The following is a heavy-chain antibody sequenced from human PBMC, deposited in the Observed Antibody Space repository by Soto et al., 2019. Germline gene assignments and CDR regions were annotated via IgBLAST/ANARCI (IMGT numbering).Heavy chain of an antibody. Sequence: GGSLRLSCAASGFVFSNYAMFWFRQAPGRGLEWVSTIYAAGGSKYYAGSVKGRFTVSRDNSKNTLYLQMNSLRAEDTAVYYCAKDLFDYSNLWGMDVWGQGTTVTVSS. J-gene: IGHJ6*02. D-gene: IGHD4-4*01. CDR1: GFVFSNYA. CDR2: IYAAGGSK. CDR3: AKDLFDYSNLWGMDV. V-gene: IGHV3-23*01.